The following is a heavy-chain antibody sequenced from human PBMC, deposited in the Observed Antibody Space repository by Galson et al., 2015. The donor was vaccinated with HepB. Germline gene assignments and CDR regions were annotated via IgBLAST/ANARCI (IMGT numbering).Heavy chain of an antibody. CDR2: ISSSSSYI. Sequence: SLRLSCAASGFTFSSYSMNWVRQAPGKGPEWVSSISSSSSYIYYADSVKGRFTISRDNAKNSLYLQMNSLRAEDTAVYYCARVLGYGGNDDYWGQGTLVTVSS. CDR3: ARVLGYGGNDDY. V-gene: IGHV3-21*01. CDR1: GFTFSSYS. D-gene: IGHD4-23*01. J-gene: IGHJ4*02.